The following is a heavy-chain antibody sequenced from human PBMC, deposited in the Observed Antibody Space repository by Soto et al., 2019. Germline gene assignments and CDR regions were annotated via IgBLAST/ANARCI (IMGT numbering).Heavy chain of an antibody. V-gene: IGHV5-51*01. CDR3: ARRDSSGYYHAFDI. CDR1: GYSFTSYW. J-gene: IGHJ3*02. Sequence: PGEPLKISCKGSGYSFTSYWIGWVSQMPGKGLEWMGIIYPGDSDTRYSPSFQGQVTISADKSISTAYLQWSSLKASDTAMYYYARRDSSGYYHAFDIWGQGTMVTVSS. D-gene: IGHD3-22*01. CDR2: IYPGDSDT.